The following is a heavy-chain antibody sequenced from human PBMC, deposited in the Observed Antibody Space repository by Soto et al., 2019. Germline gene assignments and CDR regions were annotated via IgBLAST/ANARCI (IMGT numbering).Heavy chain of an antibody. CDR2: IYYSGST. D-gene: IGHD4-17*01. V-gene: IGHV4-39*01. J-gene: IGHJ6*02. CDR1: GGSISSSSYY. Sequence: SETLSLTCTVSGGSISSSSYYWGWIRQPPGKGLEWIGSIYYSGSTYYNPSLKSRVTISVDTSKNQFSLKLSSVTAADTAVYYCARHYGDYYYYGMDVWGQGTPVTVSS. CDR3: ARHYGDYYYYGMDV.